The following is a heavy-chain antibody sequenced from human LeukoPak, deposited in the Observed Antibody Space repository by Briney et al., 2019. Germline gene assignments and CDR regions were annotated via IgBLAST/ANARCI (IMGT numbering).Heavy chain of an antibody. CDR2: ISAFNGET. Sequence: ASVKVSCKTYGYTFTSHGISWVRQAPGQGLEWMGWISAFNGETHYAQNLQGRVTMTTDTSTSTAYMELRSLRSDDTAVYYCARDSSSWDNWFDPWGQGTLVTVSS. J-gene: IGHJ5*02. CDR3: ARDSSSWDNWFDP. V-gene: IGHV1-18*01. D-gene: IGHD6-13*01. CDR1: GYTFTSHG.